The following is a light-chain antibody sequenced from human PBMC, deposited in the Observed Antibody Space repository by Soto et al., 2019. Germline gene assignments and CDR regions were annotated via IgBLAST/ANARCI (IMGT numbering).Light chain of an antibody. J-gene: IGKJ5*01. V-gene: IGKV3-20*01. Sequence: ELVLTQSPGTLSLSPWERATLWGRVGHSVSSSYLAWYQQKPGQAPRLLIYGASSRATGIPDRFSGSGSGTDFTLTISRLEPEDFAVYYCQQYGSSPMTFGQGTRLENK. CDR2: GAS. CDR3: QQYGSSPMT. CDR1: HSVSSSY.